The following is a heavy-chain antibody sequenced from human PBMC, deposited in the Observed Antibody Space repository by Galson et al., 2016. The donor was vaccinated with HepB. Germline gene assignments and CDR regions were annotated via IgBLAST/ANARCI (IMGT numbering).Heavy chain of an antibody. CDR3: ARQLDYYDDRGYYHPFNY. D-gene: IGHD3-22*01. V-gene: IGHV5-51*01. Sequence: QSGAEVKKPGESLQISCKTSGYRFTSYYIAWVRQMPGKGLEWMGIINPADSNTRYSPSFQGQVIISADKSISTAYLQWSSLQASDTAMYYCARQLDYYDDRGYYHPFNYWGQGTLVTVSS. CDR2: INPADSNT. CDR1: GYRFTSYY. J-gene: IGHJ4*02.